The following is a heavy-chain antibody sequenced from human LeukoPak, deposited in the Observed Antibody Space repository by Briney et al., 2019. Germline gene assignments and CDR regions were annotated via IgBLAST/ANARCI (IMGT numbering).Heavy chain of an antibody. Sequence: VASVKVSCKASGYTFTSYDINWVRQATGQGLEWMGWMNPNSGNTGYAQKFQGRVTMTRNTSISTAYMELSSLRSEDTAVYYCARGHHSGSYWGADYYYYMDVWGKGTTVTISS. J-gene: IGHJ6*03. D-gene: IGHD1-26*01. CDR1: GYTFTSYD. CDR2: MNPNSGNT. V-gene: IGHV1-8*01. CDR3: ARGHHSGSYWGADYYYYMDV.